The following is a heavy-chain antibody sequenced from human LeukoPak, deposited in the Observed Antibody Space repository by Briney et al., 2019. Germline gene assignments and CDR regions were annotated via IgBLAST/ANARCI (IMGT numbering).Heavy chain of an antibody. V-gene: IGHV3-30*18. CDR1: GFTFSSYG. CDR3: AKDLPYGMDV. Sequence: GRSLRLSCAASGFTFSSYGMHWVRQAPGKGLEWVAVISYDGSNKYYADSVKGRFTISRDNSKNTLYLQMNSLRAEDTAVYYCAKDLPYGMDVWGQGTTVTVSS. CDR2: ISYDGSNK. J-gene: IGHJ6*02.